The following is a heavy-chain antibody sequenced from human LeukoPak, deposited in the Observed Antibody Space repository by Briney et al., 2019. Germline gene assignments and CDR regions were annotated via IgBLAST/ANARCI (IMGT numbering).Heavy chain of an antibody. D-gene: IGHD3-3*01. V-gene: IGHV1-46*01. J-gene: IGHJ4*02. CDR1: GYTFTSDY. CDR2: INPSGGRT. CDR3: ARGSRFLDY. Sequence: RASVKVSCKASGYTFTSDYIHWVRLAPGQGLEWLGIINPSGGRTTYGQNFQGRVTMTRDTSTSTVYMELSSLRSEDTAVYYCARGSRFLDYWGQGTLVTVSS.